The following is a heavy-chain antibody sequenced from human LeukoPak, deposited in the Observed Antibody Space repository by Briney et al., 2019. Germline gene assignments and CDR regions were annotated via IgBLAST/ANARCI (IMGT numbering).Heavy chain of an antibody. V-gene: IGHV3-23*01. J-gene: IGHJ5*02. CDR3: AKELALVVMLNSFDP. D-gene: IGHD3-22*01. CDR1: GFTFSSYA. Sequence: GGSLRLSCAASGFTFSSYAMSWVRQAPGKGLEWVSAISGSGGSTYYADSVKGRFTTSRDNSKNTLYLQMNSLRAEDTAVYYCAKELALVVMLNSFDPWGQGTLVTVSS. CDR2: ISGSGGST.